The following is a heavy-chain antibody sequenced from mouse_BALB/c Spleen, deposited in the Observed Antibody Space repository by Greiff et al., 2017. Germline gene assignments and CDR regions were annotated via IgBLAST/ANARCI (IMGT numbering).Heavy chain of an antibody. V-gene: IGHV3-6*02. J-gene: IGHJ3*01. CDR2: ISYDGSN. Sequence: EVKLMESGPGLVKPSQSLSLTCSVTGYSITSGYYWNWIRQFPGNKLEWMGYISYDGSNNYNPSLKNRISITRDTSKNQFFLKLNSVTTEDTATYYCARNTMNAWFAYWGQGTLVTVSA. D-gene: IGHD2-4*01. CDR1: GYSITSGYY. CDR3: ARNTMNAWFAY.